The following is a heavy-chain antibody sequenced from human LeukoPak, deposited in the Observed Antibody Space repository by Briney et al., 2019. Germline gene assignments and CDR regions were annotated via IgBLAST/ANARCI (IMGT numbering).Heavy chain of an antibody. D-gene: IGHD3-22*01. CDR1: GYTFTSYA. CDR3: ATDFRWYYDSSGSNDAFDI. Sequence: ASVKVSCKASGYTFTSYAMHWVRQAPGQRLEWMGWINAGNGNTKYSQKFQGRVTMTEGTSTDTAYMELSSLRSEDTAVYYCATDFRWYYDSSGSNDAFDIWGQGTMVTVSS. CDR2: INAGNGNT. V-gene: IGHV1-3*01. J-gene: IGHJ3*02.